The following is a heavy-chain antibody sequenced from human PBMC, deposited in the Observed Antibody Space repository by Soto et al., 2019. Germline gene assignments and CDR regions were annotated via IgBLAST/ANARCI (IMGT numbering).Heavy chain of an antibody. Sequence: GASVKVSCKASGYTFTSYAMHWVRQAPGQRLEWMGWINAGNGNTKYSQKFQGRVTITRDTSASTAYMELSSLRSEDTAVYYCARWQLSYSHPDTVFDYWGQGTLVTVSS. CDR2: INAGNGNT. V-gene: IGHV1-3*01. J-gene: IGHJ4*02. CDR1: GYTFTSYA. D-gene: IGHD5-12*01. CDR3: ARWQLSYSHPDTVFDY.